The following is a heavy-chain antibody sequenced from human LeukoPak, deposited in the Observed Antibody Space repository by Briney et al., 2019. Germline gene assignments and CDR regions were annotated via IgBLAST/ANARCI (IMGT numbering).Heavy chain of an antibody. V-gene: IGHV5-51*01. Sequence: GASLKISYNGSGSGFTSYWIGGVRPMPGKGLEWMGIIYPSDSDTRYSPSFQGQVTISDDKSIRTSYLPWSNLNPPAAPMYYCARSWDYYDSSGHMDVWGKGATVTVSS. CDR2: IYPSDSDT. CDR1: GSGFTSYW. CDR3: ARSWDYYDSSGHMDV. D-gene: IGHD3-22*01. J-gene: IGHJ6*03.